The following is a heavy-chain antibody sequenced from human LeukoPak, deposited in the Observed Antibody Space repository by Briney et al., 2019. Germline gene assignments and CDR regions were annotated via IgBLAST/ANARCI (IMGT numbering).Heavy chain of an antibody. D-gene: IGHD6-19*01. CDR2: IIPIFGTA. V-gene: IGHV1-69*05. CDR3: ASPTTYTGEVAVAAPWYFDL. Sequence: SVKVSCKASGGTFGSYAISWVRQAPGQGLEWMGGIIPIFGTANYAQKFQGRVTITTDESTSTAYMELSSLRSEDTAVYYCASPTTYTGEVAVAAPWYFDLWGRGTLVTVSS. CDR1: GGTFGSYA. J-gene: IGHJ2*01.